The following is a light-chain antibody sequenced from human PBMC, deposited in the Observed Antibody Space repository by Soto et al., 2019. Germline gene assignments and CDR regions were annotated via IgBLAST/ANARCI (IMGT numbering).Light chain of an antibody. CDR1: QSIYTY. V-gene: IGKV1-17*01. CDR2: AAS. CDR3: LQHNSYPLT. Sequence: IQMTQSPSSVSAAVGDRCTITCRATQSIYTYLSWYQQKPGKAPKRLIYAASSLQSGVPSRFSGSGSGTEFTLTISSLQPEDFATYYCLQHNSYPLTFGGGTKVDIK. J-gene: IGKJ4*01.